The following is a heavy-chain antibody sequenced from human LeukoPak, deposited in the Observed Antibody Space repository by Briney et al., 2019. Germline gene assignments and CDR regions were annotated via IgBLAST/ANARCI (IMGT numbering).Heavy chain of an antibody. CDR1: GGSISSYY. D-gene: IGHD6-13*01. CDR3: AREGIAANSFDY. V-gene: IGHV4-59*01. J-gene: IGHJ4*02. Sequence: SETLSLTCTVSGGSISSYYWSWIRQPPGKGLEWIGYIYYSGSTNYNPSLKSRVTISVDTSKNQFSLKLSSVTAADTAVYYCAREGIAANSFDYWGQGTLVTVSS. CDR2: IYYSGST.